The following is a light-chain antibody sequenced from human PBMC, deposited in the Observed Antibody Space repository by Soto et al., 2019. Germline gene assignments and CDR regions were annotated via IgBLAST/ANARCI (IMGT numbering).Light chain of an antibody. V-gene: IGKV1-39*01. Sequence: DIQMTQSPSSLSASVGDRVTITCRASQSISSYLNWYQQKPGKAPKLLIYAASSLQSGVPSRFSGSGSGTDFTLTISSLQPEDFATYYCQQSYSTLPYSFGKGTKGDIK. CDR2: AAS. CDR3: QQSYSTLPYS. CDR1: QSISSY. J-gene: IGKJ2*03.